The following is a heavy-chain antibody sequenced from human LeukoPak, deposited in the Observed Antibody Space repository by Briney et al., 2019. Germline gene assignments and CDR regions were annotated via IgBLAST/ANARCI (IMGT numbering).Heavy chain of an antibody. J-gene: IGHJ2*01. D-gene: IGHD3-10*01. CDR3: ARGVLLWFGEYDWYFDL. V-gene: IGHV1-8*01. Sequence: ASVKVSCKASGYTFTSYDINWVRQATGQGLEWMGWMNPNSGNTGYAQKFQGRVTMTRNTSISTAYMELSSLRSEDTAVYYCARGVLLWFGEYDWYFDLWGRGTLVTVSS. CDR1: GYTFTSYD. CDR2: MNPNSGNT.